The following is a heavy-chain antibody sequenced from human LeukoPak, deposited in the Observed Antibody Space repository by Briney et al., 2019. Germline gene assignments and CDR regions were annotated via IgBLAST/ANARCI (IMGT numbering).Heavy chain of an antibody. D-gene: IGHD3-10*01. CDR3: ATRTPLIRGIIRTYFYLGMDV. CDR1: GYTLTELS. V-gene: IGHV1-24*01. J-gene: IGHJ6*02. Sequence: ASVKVSCKVSGYTLTELSIYWVRQAPGEGLEWTGSFDCEDRDTIYAPKFQDRVTMTVDTSTDTAYMELNSLRSEDTAVYYCATRTPLIRGIIRTYFYLGMDVWGHGTTVIVSS. CDR2: FDCEDRDT.